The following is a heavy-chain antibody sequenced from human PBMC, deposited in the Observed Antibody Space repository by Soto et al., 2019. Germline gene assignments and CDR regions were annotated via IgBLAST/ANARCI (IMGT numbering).Heavy chain of an antibody. D-gene: IGHD2-15*01. CDR2: IYSGNST. Sequence: EVQLVESGGGLVQPGGSLRLSCAASGFTVSTNYMSWVRQAPGKGLEWVSFIYSGNSTYYADSVKGRFTISRDNSKNTLYLQMNSLRAEDTAVYYCARDMGEVVYCSGGSCNDYWGQGTLVTVSS. CDR3: ARDMGEVVYCSGGSCNDY. CDR1: GFTVSTNY. V-gene: IGHV3-66*01. J-gene: IGHJ4*02.